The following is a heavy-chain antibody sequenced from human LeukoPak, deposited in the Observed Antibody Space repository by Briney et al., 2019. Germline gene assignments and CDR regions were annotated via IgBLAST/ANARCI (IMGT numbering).Heavy chain of an antibody. CDR3: ARVRLADERAWAY. CDR1: GGSISSDY. D-gene: IGHD3-3*02. J-gene: IGHJ4*02. Sequence: SETLSLTCTVSGGSISSDYWSWIRQPAGKGLEWIGRIYTSGSTKFNPSLKSRVTMSVDTSKKQFSMKLSSVTAADTAVYFCARVRLADERAWAYWGQGTLVTVSS. CDR2: IYTSGST. V-gene: IGHV4-4*07.